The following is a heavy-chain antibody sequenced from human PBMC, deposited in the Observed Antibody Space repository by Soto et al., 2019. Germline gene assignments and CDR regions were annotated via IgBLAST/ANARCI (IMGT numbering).Heavy chain of an antibody. Sequence: SETLALTCAVHGGSFRGYYWTWIRQPPGTGLEWIGEINHSGSTNYNPSLKSRVIISVDTSKNQFSLKLTSVTAADTAVYYCARVSGIYYYGMDVWGQGTTVTVSS. V-gene: IGHV4-34*01. D-gene: IGHD3-10*01. CDR2: INHSGST. CDR1: GGSFRGYY. J-gene: IGHJ6*02. CDR3: ARVSGIYYYGMDV.